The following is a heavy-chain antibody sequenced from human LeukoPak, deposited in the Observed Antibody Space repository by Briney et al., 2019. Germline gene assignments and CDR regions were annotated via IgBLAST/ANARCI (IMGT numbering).Heavy chain of an antibody. CDR2: IYSGGST. Sequence: GGSLRLSCAASEFSVGSNYMTWVRQAPGKGLEWVSLIYSGGSTYYADSVKGRFTISRDNSKNTLYLQMNSLRAEDTAVYYCARERVGATVNAFDIWGQGTMVTVSS. V-gene: IGHV3-66*01. J-gene: IGHJ3*02. CDR1: EFSVGSNY. CDR3: ARERVGATVNAFDI. D-gene: IGHD1-26*01.